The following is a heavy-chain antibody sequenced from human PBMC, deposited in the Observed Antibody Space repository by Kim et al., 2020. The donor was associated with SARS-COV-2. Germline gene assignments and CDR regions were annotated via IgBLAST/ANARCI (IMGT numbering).Heavy chain of an antibody. CDR3: ARDNSYDSSGYLDY. V-gene: IGHV4-59*01. Sequence: NPSLKRRVTISVDTSKNQFSLKLSSVTAADTAVYYCARDNSYDSSGYLDYWGQGTLVTVSS. D-gene: IGHD3-22*01. J-gene: IGHJ4*02.